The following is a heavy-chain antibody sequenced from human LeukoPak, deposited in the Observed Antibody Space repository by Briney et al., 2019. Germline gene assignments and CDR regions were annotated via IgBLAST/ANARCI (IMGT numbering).Heavy chain of an antibody. CDR2: ISAYNGNT. J-gene: IGHJ6*03. Sequence: GASVKVSCKAPGYTFTSYAISWVRQAPGQGLEWMGWISAYNGNTNYAQKLQGRVTMTTDTSTSTAYMELMSLRSDDTAVYYCARDPLGYSSSSWNYYYMDVWGKGTTVTVSS. CDR1: GYTFTSYA. D-gene: IGHD6-6*01. V-gene: IGHV1-18*01. CDR3: ARDPLGYSSSSWNYYYMDV.